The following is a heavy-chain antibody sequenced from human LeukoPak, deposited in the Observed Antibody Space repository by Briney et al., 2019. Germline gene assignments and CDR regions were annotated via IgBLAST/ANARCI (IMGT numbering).Heavy chain of an antibody. J-gene: IGHJ4*02. Sequence: PSETLSLTCTVSGGSISGNAWSWIRQTPEKGLEWIGYIYKSGSTKYNPSLKGRVTISPDTSKNQFSLKLSSVTAADTAVHYCARGTHSSGWYSYWGQGTLVTVSS. D-gene: IGHD6-19*01. V-gene: IGHV4-59*12. CDR1: GGSISGNA. CDR2: IYKSGST. CDR3: ARGTHSSGWYSY.